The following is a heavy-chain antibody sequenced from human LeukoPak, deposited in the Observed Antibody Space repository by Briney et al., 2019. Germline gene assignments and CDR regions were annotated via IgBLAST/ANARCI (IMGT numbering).Heavy chain of an antibody. Sequence: GGSLRLSCAASGFSFSSYWMSWVRQAPGKGLEWVSYISSSGSTIYYADSVKGRFTISRDNAKNSLYLQMNSLRAEDTAVYYCARSYYGDYFDYWGQGTLVTVSS. CDR1: GFSFSSYW. J-gene: IGHJ4*02. CDR2: ISSSGSTI. D-gene: IGHD1-26*01. V-gene: IGHV3-48*04. CDR3: ARSYYGDYFDY.